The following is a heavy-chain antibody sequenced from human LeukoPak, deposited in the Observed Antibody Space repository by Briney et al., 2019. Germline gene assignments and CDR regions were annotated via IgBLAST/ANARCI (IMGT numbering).Heavy chain of an antibody. D-gene: IGHD3-16*01. CDR1: GGSISSYY. V-gene: IGHV4-59*08. CDR3: ARANDDFDY. J-gene: IGHJ4*02. CDR2: IYYSGST. Sequence: PSETLSLTCTVSGGSISSYYWSWIRQTPGKGLEWIGYIYYSGSTNYNPSLKSRVTISVDTSKNQFSLKLSSVTAADTAVYYCARANDDFDYWGQGTLVTVSS.